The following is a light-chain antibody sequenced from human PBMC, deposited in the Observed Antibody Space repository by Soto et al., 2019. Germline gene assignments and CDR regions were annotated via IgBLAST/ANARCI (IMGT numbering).Light chain of an antibody. CDR1: SSDVGAYNY. CDR2: EVT. V-gene: IGLV2-14*01. CDR3: SSYTSTSTLYV. Sequence: QSVLTQPASVSGSPGQSIAISCTGTSSDVGAYNYVSWYQQHPGKAPELMIYEVTNRPSGVSNRFSGSKSGNTASLTISGLQAEDEADYYCSSYTSTSTLYVFGIGTKVTVL. J-gene: IGLJ1*01.